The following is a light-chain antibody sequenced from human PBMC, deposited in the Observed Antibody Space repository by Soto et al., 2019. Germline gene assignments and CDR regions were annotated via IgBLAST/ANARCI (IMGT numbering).Light chain of an antibody. CDR2: EVT. J-gene: IGLJ2*01. V-gene: IGLV2-14*01. CDR1: SSDVGGYNY. Sequence: QSVLTQPASVSGSPGQSITISCTGTSSDVGGYNYVSWYQQHPGKAPKLMIYEVTNRTSGVSNRFSGSKSANTASLTISGLQAEDDADYYCTSYTSSSTPVVFGGGTKRTVL. CDR3: TSYTSSSTPVV.